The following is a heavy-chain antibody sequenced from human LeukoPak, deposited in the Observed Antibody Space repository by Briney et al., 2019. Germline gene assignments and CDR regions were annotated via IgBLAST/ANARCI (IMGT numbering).Heavy chain of an antibody. V-gene: IGHV4-59*01. CDR1: SGSISSYY. Sequence: SETLSLTCTVSSGSISSYYWSWIRQSPGKGLEWIGYIYYGGSTNYNPSLKSRVTISVDTSKNQFSLKLSSVTAADTAVYYCARGHTILDGYSYETRTFDYWGQGTLVTVSS. CDR3: ARGHTILDGYSYETRTFDY. J-gene: IGHJ4*02. D-gene: IGHD5-24*01. CDR2: IYYGGST.